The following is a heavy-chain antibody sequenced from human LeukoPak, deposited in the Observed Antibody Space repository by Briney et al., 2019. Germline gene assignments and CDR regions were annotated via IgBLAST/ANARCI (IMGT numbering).Heavy chain of an antibody. CDR3: ARQDEAGTLDY. V-gene: IGHV4-39*01. Sequence: SETLSLTCTLSGGSISSSSYYWGWIRQPPGKGLEWIGSIYYSGSTYYNPSLKSRVTISVDTSKNQFSLKLSSVTAADTAVYYCARQDEAGTLDYWGQGTLVTVSS. J-gene: IGHJ4*02. CDR1: GGSISSSSYY. D-gene: IGHD6-19*01. CDR2: IYYSGST.